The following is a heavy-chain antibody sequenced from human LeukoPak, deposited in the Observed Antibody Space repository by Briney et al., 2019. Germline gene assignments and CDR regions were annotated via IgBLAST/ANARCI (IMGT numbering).Heavy chain of an antibody. Sequence: LSLTCTVSGGSISSSSYYWGWIRQPPGKGLEWVSYISSTGSTIHYADSVKGRFTMSRDNAKKSLYLQMNSLRAEDTAVYYCARDAPEVDYWGQGTLVTVSS. CDR1: GGSISSSSYY. V-gene: IGHV3-11*04. CDR2: ISSTGSTI. J-gene: IGHJ4*02. CDR3: ARDAPEVDY.